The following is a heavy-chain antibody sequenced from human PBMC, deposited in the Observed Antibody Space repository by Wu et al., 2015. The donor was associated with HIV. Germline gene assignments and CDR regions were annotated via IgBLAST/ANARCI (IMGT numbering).Heavy chain of an antibody. V-gene: IGHV1-18*01. J-gene: IGHJ5*02. Sequence: QVQLVQSGAEVKKPGASVKVSCKASGYTFTSYGISWVRQAPGQGPEWMGWISAYNGNTNYAQKFQGRVTMTTDTSANLAYMELRSLRSDDTAVYYCSRFLPISATGSNWFDPWGQGTLVTVSS. D-gene: IGHD1-1*01. CDR1: GYTFTSYG. CDR2: ISAYNGNT. CDR3: SRFLPISATGSNWFDP.